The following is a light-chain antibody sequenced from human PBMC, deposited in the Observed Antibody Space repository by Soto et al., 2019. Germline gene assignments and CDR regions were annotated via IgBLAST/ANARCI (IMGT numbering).Light chain of an antibody. J-gene: IGKJ1*01. CDR2: DVS. V-gene: IGKV1-5*01. CDR3: QQYNSFPWT. CDR1: QDISNY. Sequence: DIQMTQSPSTLSASVGDRVTITCQASQDISNYLNWYQQKPGKAPKLLIFDVSNLESGVPSRYSGSGSGTEFTLTISSLQPDDFATYYCQQYNSFPWTFGQGTKVDIK.